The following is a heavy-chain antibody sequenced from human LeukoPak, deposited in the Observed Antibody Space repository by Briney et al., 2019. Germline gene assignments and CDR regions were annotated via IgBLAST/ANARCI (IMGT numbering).Heavy chain of an antibody. CDR2: ISGSGGST. CDR1: AFTFRSYA. V-gene: IGHV3-23*01. CDR3: AKEGGIAAAGTGEYFDY. J-gene: IGHJ4*02. D-gene: IGHD6-13*01. Sequence: GGALRLSCAASAFTFRSYAMSWGRQAPGKGLEWVSAISGSGGSTYYADYVKGRFTISRDNTKNTRYLQMNSLRAEDTAIYYCAKEGGIAAAGTGEYFDYWGQGALVTVSS.